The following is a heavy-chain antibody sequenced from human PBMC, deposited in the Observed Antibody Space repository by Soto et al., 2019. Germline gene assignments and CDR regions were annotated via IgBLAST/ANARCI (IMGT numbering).Heavy chain of an antibody. CDR3: ARDTPSDYYDSSGYLDY. Sequence: SETLSLTCTVSGGSVSRGSYYWSWIRQPPGKGLEWIGYIYYSGSTNYNPSLKSRVTISVDTSKNQFSLKLSSVTAADTAVYYCARDTPSDYYDSSGYLDYWGQGTLVTVSS. D-gene: IGHD3-22*01. V-gene: IGHV4-61*01. J-gene: IGHJ4*02. CDR2: IYYSGST. CDR1: GGSVSRGSYY.